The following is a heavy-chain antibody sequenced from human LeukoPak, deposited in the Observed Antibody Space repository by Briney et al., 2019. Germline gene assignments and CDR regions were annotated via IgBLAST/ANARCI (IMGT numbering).Heavy chain of an antibody. CDR3: ARTIAVGSYYFDY. V-gene: IGHV3-23*01. J-gene: IGHJ4*02. Sequence: GGSLRLSCAASGFTFSSYAMSWVRQAPGKGLEWVSTISGGGGYTFYADSVKGRFTISRDNSKNKLYLQMNSLRAEDTALYYCARTIAVGSYYFDYWGQGALVTVSS. D-gene: IGHD6-19*01. CDR1: GFTFSSYA. CDR2: ISGGGGYT.